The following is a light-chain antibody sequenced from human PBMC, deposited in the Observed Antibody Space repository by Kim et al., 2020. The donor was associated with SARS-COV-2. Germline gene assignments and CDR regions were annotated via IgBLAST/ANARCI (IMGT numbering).Light chain of an antibody. CDR1: QSISSW. CDR2: KAS. V-gene: IGKV1-5*03. Sequence: DIQMTQSPSTLSASVGDRVTITCRASQSISSWLAWYQQKPGKAPKLLIYKASIFESGVPSRFSGSGSGTEFTLTISSLQPDDFATYYCQQYNSYRTFGQGTKVDIK. CDR3: QQYNSYRT. J-gene: IGKJ1*01.